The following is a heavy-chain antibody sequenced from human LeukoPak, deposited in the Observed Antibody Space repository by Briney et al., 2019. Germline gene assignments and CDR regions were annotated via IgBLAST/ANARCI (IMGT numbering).Heavy chain of an antibody. J-gene: IGHJ5*02. V-gene: IGHV1-46*01. CDR2: IDPSGGST. D-gene: IGHD6-6*01. Sequence: ASVKVSCKASGSTFTNYHMHWVRQAPGRGLEWMGIIDPSGGSTTYAQNSQGRVTMTRDTSTSTVYMTLTSLRSEDTAVYYCARSEFSRAIWFDPWGQGTLVTVSS. CDR1: GSTFTNYH. CDR3: ARSEFSRAIWFDP.